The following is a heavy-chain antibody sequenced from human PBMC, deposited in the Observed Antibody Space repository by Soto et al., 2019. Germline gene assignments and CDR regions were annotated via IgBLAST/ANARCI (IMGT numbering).Heavy chain of an antibody. CDR3: VRDLSFHEYGDDF. Sequence: ASVKVSCKTSGYTFTNYQVHWVRQARGQGFEWMGAINPSGATTTYSQKFQGRVIMTSDTSTTTVYMELGSLRSDDTALYFCVRDLSFHEYGDDFWGQGTQVTVSS. D-gene: IGHD4-17*01. CDR2: INPSGATT. J-gene: IGHJ4*02. CDR1: GYTFTNYQ. V-gene: IGHV1-46*01.